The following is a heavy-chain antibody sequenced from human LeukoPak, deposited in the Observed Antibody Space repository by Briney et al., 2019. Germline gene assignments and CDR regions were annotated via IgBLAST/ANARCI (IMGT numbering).Heavy chain of an antibody. CDR1: GYTFTSYG. V-gene: IGHV7-4-1*02. CDR2: INTNTGNP. CDR3: ARDPLTTVVHAFDY. J-gene: IGHJ4*02. D-gene: IGHD4-23*01. Sequence: ASVKVSCKASGYTFTSYGISWVRQAPGQGLEWMGWINTNTGNPTYAQGFTGRFVFSLDTSVSTAYLQISSLKAEDTAVYYCARDPLTTVVHAFDYWGQGTLVTVSS.